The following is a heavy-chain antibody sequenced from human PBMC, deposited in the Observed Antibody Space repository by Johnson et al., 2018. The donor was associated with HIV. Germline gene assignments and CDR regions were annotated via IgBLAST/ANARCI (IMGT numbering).Heavy chain of an antibody. CDR3: AKDGGRWSYSFDV. D-gene: IGHD3-16*01. CDR1: GFTFSSYG. Sequence: QVQLVESGGGVVQPGRSLRLSCAASGFTFSSYGMHWVRQAPGKGLEWVSFIQHDGSDKSYADSVEGRFTISRDNSKNTLYLQMNSLRTEDTALYYCAKDGGRWSYSFDVWGQGTMVSVSS. V-gene: IGHV3-30*02. J-gene: IGHJ3*01. CDR2: IQHDGSDK.